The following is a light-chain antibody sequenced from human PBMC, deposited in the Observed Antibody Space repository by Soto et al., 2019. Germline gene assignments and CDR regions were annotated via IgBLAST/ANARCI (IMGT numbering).Light chain of an antibody. CDR3: SSYSAYSPYV. Sequence: QSVLTQPPSASGTPGQRVTISCSGSSSNIGSNTVNWYQQLPGTAPKLLIYSNNQRPSGVPDRFSGSKSGTSASLAISGLQAEDEADYYCSSYSAYSPYVFGTGTKLTVL. CDR2: SNN. CDR1: SSNIGSNT. V-gene: IGLV1-44*01. J-gene: IGLJ1*01.